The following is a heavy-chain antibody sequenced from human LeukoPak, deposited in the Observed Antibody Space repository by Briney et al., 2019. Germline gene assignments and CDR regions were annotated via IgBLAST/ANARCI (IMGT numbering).Heavy chain of an antibody. J-gene: IGHJ4*02. Sequence: GGSLRLSCAGSGFTFSNAWMNWVRRAPGKGLEWLGRIKSKPNGGTTDYAAPVKGRFTISRDDSQNTLYLQMNSLKTEDTAMYYCTTGGYYFNYWGQGTLVTVSS. CDR2: IKSKPNGGTT. CDR3: TTGGYYFNY. CDR1: GFTFSNAW. V-gene: IGHV3-15*01. D-gene: IGHD3-10*01.